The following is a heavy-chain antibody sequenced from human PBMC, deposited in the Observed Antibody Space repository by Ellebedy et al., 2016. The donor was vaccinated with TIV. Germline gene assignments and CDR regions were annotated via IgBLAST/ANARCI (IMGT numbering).Heavy chain of an antibody. CDR3: ATVGSIVVVDAFDI. D-gene: IGHD2-2*01. V-gene: IGHV1-2*04. CDR1: GYTFTGYY. CDR2: INPNSGGT. J-gene: IGHJ3*02. Sequence: ASVKVSCXASGYTFTGYYMHWVRQAPGQGLEWMGWINPNSGGTNYAQKFQGWVTMTRDTSISTAYMELSRLRSDDTAVYYCATVGSIVVVDAFDIWGQGTMVTVSS.